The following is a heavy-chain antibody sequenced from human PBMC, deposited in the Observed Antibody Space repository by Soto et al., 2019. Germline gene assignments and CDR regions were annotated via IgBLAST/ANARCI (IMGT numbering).Heavy chain of an antibody. D-gene: IGHD4-4*01. CDR3: SRDPPAYHSAFDS. V-gene: IGHV6-1*01. CDR2: TYYRSRWHT. Sequence: SQTLSLTCAISGDSVSNNGAAWNWIRQSPSRGLEWLGRTYYRSRWHTDYAVSMKSRITITPDTSKNQFSLQVNSVTPEDTALYYCSRDPPAYHSAFDSWGQGNLVTVSS. CDR1: GDSVSNNGAA. J-gene: IGHJ4*02.